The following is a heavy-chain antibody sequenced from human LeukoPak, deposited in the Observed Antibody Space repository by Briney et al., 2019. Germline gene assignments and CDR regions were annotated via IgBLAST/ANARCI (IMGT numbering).Heavy chain of an antibody. J-gene: IGHJ4*02. D-gene: IGHD3-10*01. CDR3: ARGYSN. CDR1: RGTFSTYA. CDR2: ITPMFGTS. V-gene: IGHV1-69*13. Sequence: SVKVSRKPSRGTFSTYAITWVRQAPGQGLEWMGGITPMFGTSDYAQNLQGRVQITVDESTTTAHMELSSLRSEDTAVYYCARGYSNWSQGTLVTVSS.